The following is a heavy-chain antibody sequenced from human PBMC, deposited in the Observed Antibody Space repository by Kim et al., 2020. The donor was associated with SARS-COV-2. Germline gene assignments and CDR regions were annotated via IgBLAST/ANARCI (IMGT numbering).Heavy chain of an antibody. D-gene: IGHD4-17*01. J-gene: IGHJ4*02. V-gene: IGHV4-34*01. Sequence: PSLKSRFTIAVDTSKNQFSLKLSSVTAADTAVYYCAREGPDYGGNSAIDYWGQGTLVTVSS. CDR3: AREGPDYGGNSAIDY.